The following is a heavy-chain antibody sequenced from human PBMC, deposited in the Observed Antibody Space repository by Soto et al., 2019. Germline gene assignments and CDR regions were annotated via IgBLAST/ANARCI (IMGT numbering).Heavy chain of an antibody. CDR1: GVSISGSSYY. CDR3: ARHGSF. J-gene: IGHJ1*01. D-gene: IGHD3-16*02. V-gene: IGHV4-39*01. CDR2: IYYSGET. Sequence: QLQLQESGPGLVKPSETLSLTCTVSGVSISGSSYYWGWIGQTPAKGLEWIGTIYYSGETFYNPSLKSRVTISIDTSKNPFSLNLTSVTAADTAIYYCARHGSFWGQGALVTVSS.